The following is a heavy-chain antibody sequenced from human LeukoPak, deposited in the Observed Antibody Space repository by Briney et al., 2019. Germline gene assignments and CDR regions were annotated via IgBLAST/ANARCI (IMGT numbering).Heavy chain of an antibody. CDR2: ISGGGGST. J-gene: IGHJ4*02. D-gene: IGHD6-19*01. Sequence: GGSLRLSCAASGFTFSSYAMSWVRQAPGKGLEWVSAISGGGGSTYYADSVKGRFTISRDNSKNTLYLQMNSLRAEDTAVYYCAKDLSSGSSFDYWGQGTLVTVSS. CDR3: AKDLSSGSSFDY. V-gene: IGHV3-23*01. CDR1: GFTFSSYA.